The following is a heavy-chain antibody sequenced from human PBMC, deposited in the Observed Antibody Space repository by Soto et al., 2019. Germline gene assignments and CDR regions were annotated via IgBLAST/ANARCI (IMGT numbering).Heavy chain of an antibody. J-gene: IGHJ6*02. CDR3: AREDGRYGMDV. CDR2: ISYDGSNK. Sequence: QVQLVESGGGVVQPGRSLRLSCAASGFTFSSYAMHWVRQAPGKGLEWVAVISYDGSNKYYADSVKGRFTNSRDNSKNTLYLQMNSLRAEDTAVYYCAREDGRYGMDVWGQGTTVTVSS. CDR1: GFTFSSYA. V-gene: IGHV3-30-3*01. D-gene: IGHD1-26*01.